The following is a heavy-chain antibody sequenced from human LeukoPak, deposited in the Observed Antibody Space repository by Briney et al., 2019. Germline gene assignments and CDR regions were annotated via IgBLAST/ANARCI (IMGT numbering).Heavy chain of an antibody. V-gene: IGHV3-66*02. CDR1: GFTVSRNY. J-gene: IGHJ3*02. CDR3: ARSTRALVPTADDAFDI. CDR2: IHSVGTT. D-gene: IGHD2-2*01. Sequence: PGGSLRLSCAASGFTVSRNYMNWVRQAPGKGLEWVSIIHSVGTTYYADFVKGRCTISRDYSKNTLYLQMNSLRVEDTAVYYCARSTRALVPTADDAFDIWGQGTMVIVSS.